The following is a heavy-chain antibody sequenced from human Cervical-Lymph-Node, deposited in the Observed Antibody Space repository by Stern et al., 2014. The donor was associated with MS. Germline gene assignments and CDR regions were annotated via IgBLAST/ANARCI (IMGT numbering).Heavy chain of an antibody. CDR3: ARDRRHYDTSGGYYFDS. Sequence: VQLVESGAAVKKPGYSVKVSCTASGGSFSSYAINWVRQAPGQGPDWMGGIITFVGTANYAQKFQGRVTITADESTSTAYMELSSLRSEDTAVYYCARDRRHYDTSGGYYFDSWGQGTLVTVSS. CDR2: IITFVGTA. J-gene: IGHJ4*02. CDR1: GGSFSSYA. D-gene: IGHD3-22*01. V-gene: IGHV1-69*01.